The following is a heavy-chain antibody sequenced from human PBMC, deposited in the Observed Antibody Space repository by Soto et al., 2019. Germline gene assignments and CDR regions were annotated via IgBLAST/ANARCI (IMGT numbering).Heavy chain of an antibody. CDR1: GYTFTSYG. J-gene: IGHJ4*02. CDR3: ARDVVAAAGPIY. D-gene: IGHD6-13*01. V-gene: IGHV1-3*01. Sequence: ASVKVSCKASGYTFTSYGISWVRQAPGQGLEWMGWINAGNGNTKYSQKFQGRVTITRDTSASTAYMELSSLRSEDTAVYYCARDVVAAAGPIYWGQGTLVTVSS. CDR2: INAGNGNT.